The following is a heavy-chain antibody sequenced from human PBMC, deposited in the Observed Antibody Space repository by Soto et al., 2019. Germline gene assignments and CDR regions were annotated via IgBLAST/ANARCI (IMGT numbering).Heavy chain of an antibody. J-gene: IGHJ3*02. D-gene: IGHD1-26*01. CDR3: ARDGYSGRSDGFDI. CDR1: GFTFSAYT. CDR2: ISYDGNNE. V-gene: IGHV3-30-3*01. Sequence: QVQLVESGGGVVQPGRSLRLSCAASGFTFSAYTMHWVRQPPGKGLEWVAVISYDGNNERYTDPVKGRFTVSRDNSKSTLYLQMNSLKSDETAVYYCARDGYSGRSDGFDIWGQGTMVTVSS.